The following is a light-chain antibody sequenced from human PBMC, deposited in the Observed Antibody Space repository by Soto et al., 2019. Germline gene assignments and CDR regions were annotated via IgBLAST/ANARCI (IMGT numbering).Light chain of an antibody. V-gene: IGLV1-44*01. CDR2: TNN. J-gene: IGLJ2*01. CDR3: AVWDVSLNGVL. Sequence: QSVLTQPPSASGTPGQRVTISCSGSSSNIGSNAVHWYQQLPGTAPKLLIYTNNERPSGVPDRFSGSKSGTSASLAISGLQSEDEADYYCAVWDVSLNGVLFGGGTKLTV. CDR1: SSNIGSNA.